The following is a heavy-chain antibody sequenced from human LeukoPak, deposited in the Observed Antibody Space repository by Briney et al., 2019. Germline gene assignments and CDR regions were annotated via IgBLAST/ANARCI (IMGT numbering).Heavy chain of an antibody. J-gene: IGHJ4*02. CDR3: AKELYYDSSTTVADY. D-gene: IGHD3-22*01. CDR2: ISSSSSTI. CDR1: GFTFSSYS. V-gene: IGHV3-48*01. Sequence: GGSLRLSCAASGFTFSSYSMNWVRQAPGKGLEWVTYISSSSSTIYYADSVKGRFTISRDNAKNSLYLQMNSLRAEDTAVYYCAKELYYDSSTTVADYWGQGTLVTVSS.